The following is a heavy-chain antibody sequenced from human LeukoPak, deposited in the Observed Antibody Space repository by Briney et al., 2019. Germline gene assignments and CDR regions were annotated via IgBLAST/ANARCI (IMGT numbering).Heavy chain of an antibody. V-gene: IGHV1-2*02. CDR3: ARDSGIVGSSWRFDP. D-gene: IGHD6-13*01. Sequence: ASVKVSCKASGYTFTGYYMHWVRQAPGQGLEWMGWINPNSGGTNYAQKFQGRVTMTRDTSISTAYMELSRLRSDDTAVYYCARDSGIVGSSWRFDPWGQGTLVTVSS. J-gene: IGHJ5*02. CDR1: GYTFTGYY. CDR2: INPNSGGT.